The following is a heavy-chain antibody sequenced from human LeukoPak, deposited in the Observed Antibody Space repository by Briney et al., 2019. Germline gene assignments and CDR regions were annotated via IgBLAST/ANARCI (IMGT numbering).Heavy chain of an antibody. Sequence: GGSLRLSCAASGFTFGSYWMHWVRHGPGKGLVWVSHINADGSTTTYADSVKGRFTISRDNAKNTLYLQMNRLRAEDTAVYYCARGTALHDFWGQGTLVTVSS. CDR1: GFTFGSYW. CDR3: ARGTALHDF. D-gene: IGHD2/OR15-2a*01. V-gene: IGHV3-74*01. CDR2: INADGSTT. J-gene: IGHJ4*02.